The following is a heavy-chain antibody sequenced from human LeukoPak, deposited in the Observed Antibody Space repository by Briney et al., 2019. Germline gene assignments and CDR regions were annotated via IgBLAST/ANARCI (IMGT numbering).Heavy chain of an antibody. J-gene: IGHJ3*02. Sequence: GGSLRLSCAASGFTFSSYAMSWVRQAPGKGLEWVSAISGSGGSTYYADSVKGRFTISRDNSKNTLYLQMNSLRAEDTAVYYCARTYSGSYYPPRGPDAFDIWGQGTMVTVSS. CDR3: ARTYSGSYYPPRGPDAFDI. CDR1: GFTFSSYA. D-gene: IGHD1-26*01. CDR2: ISGSGGST. V-gene: IGHV3-23*01.